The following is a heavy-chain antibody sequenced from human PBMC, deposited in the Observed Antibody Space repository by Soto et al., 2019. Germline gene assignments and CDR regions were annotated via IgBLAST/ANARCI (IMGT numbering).Heavy chain of an antibody. J-gene: IGHJ5*02. CDR3: ARAGVLWFGELLPFDP. Sequence: SETLSLTCAVSGGSISSGGYSWSWIRQPPGKGLEWIGYIYHSGSTYYNPSLKSRVTISVDRSKNQFSLKLSSVTAADTAVYYGARAGVLWFGELLPFDPWGQGTLVTVSS. CDR1: GGSISSGGYS. CDR2: IYHSGST. V-gene: IGHV4-30-2*01. D-gene: IGHD3-10*01.